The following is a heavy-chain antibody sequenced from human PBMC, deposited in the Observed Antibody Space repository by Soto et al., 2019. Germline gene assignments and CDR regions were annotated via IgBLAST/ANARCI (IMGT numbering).Heavy chain of an antibody. CDR1: GFPVISNY. Sequence: GGSLIHSCVSPGFPVISNYMTWVRQAPGKGLEWVSIIYSGGSTYYADSVKGRFTVSRDNSENTVYLDMSSLKAEDTAVYYCARLKVIQFLPPYASDIWGQGTVVTVSS. J-gene: IGHJ3*02. V-gene: IGHV3-66*04. D-gene: IGHD3-3*01. CDR3: ARLKVIQFLPPYASDI. CDR2: IYSGGST.